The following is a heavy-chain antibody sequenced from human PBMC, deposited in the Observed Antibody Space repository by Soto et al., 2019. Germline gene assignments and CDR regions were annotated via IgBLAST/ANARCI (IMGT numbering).Heavy chain of an antibody. Sequence: ASVKVSCKASGYTFTSYAMHWVRQAPGQRLEWMGWINAGNGNTKYSQKFQGRVTITRDTSASTAYMELSSLRSEDTAVYYCEREGHDYGDYPSWFDPWGQGTLVTVSS. D-gene: IGHD4-17*01. CDR1: GYTFTSYA. CDR3: EREGHDYGDYPSWFDP. CDR2: INAGNGNT. J-gene: IGHJ5*02. V-gene: IGHV1-3*01.